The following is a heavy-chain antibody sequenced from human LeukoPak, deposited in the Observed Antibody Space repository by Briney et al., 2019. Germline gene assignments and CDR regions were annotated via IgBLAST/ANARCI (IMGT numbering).Heavy chain of an antibody. Sequence: ASMKVSCTASGYTFTSYDINWVRQATGQGLEWMGWMNPNSGNTGYAQKFQGRVTMTTNTSISTAYMELSSLRSEDTAVYYCARGLGYCSGGSCSHFDYWGQGTVVTVSS. CDR2: MNPNSGNT. D-gene: IGHD2-15*01. CDR1: GYTFTSYD. J-gene: IGHJ4*02. CDR3: ARGLGYCSGGSCSHFDY. V-gene: IGHV1-8*01.